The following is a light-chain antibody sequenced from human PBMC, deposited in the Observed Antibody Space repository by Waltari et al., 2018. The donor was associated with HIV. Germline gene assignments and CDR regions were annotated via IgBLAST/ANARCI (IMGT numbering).Light chain of an antibody. CDR1: SSDFGNYTL. J-gene: IGLJ2*01. CDR3: CSYGGSSNWL. CDR2: EGI. V-gene: IGLV2-23*01. Sequence: QSALTQPASVSGSPGQSITISCPGTSSDFGNYTLVSWYQQHPGKAPKLLIYEGIKRPSGVSNRISGSKSANTASLTISGLQAEDEADYYCCSYGGSSNWLFGGGTKLTVL.